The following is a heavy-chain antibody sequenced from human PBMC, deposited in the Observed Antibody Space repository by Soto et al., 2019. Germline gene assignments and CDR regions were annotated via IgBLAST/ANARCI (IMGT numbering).Heavy chain of an antibody. Sequence: LRLSCAASGFTVSSNYMSWVRQAPGKGLEWVSVIYSGGSTYYADSVKGRFTISRDNSKNTLYLQMNSLRAEDTAVYYCARSAPLGHFDYWGQGTLVTVSS. J-gene: IGHJ4*02. V-gene: IGHV3-53*01. CDR1: GFTVSSNY. CDR3: ARSAPLGHFDY. CDR2: IYSGGST.